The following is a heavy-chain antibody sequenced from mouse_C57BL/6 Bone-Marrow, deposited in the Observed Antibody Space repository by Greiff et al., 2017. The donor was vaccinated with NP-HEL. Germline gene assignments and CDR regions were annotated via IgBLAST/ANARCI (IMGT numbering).Heavy chain of an antibody. CDR2: ILPSIGRT. J-gene: IGHJ3*01. CDR3: ARGRYSNSPWFAY. Sequence: VQLQQSGSELRSPGSSVKLSCKDFDSEVFPIAYMSWVRQKPGHGFEWIGGILPSIGRTIYGEKFEDKATLDADTLSNTAYLELNSLTSEDSAIYYCARGRYSNSPWFAYWGQGTLVTVSA. CDR1: DSEVFPIAY. D-gene: IGHD2-5*01. V-gene: IGHV15-2*01.